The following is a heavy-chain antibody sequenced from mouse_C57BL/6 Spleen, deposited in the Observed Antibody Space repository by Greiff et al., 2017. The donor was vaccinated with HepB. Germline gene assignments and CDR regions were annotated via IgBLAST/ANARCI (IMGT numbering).Heavy chain of an antibody. CDR3: ARRGRTDYYAMDY. Sequence: EVQLQQSGPELVKPGASVKMSCKASGYTFTDYNMHWVKQSHGKSLEWIGYITPTNGGTSYNQKFKGEATLTVNKSSSTAYMELRSLTSEDSAGYYCARRGRTDYYAMDYWGQGTSVTVSS. CDR2: ITPTNGGT. J-gene: IGHJ4*01. D-gene: IGHD3-3*01. V-gene: IGHV1-22*01. CDR1: GYTFTDYN.